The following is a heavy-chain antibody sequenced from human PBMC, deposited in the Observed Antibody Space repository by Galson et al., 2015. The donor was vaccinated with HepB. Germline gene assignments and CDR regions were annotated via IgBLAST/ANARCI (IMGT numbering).Heavy chain of an antibody. V-gene: IGHV3-23*01. J-gene: IGHJ5*02. Sequence: SLRLSCAASGFTFSSYAMSWVRQAPGKGLEWVSAISGSGGSTYYADSVKGRFTISRDNSKNTLYLQMNSLRAEDTAVYYCARLKYGSGSYHWFDPWGQGTLVTVSS. CDR3: ARLKYGSGSYHWFDP. D-gene: IGHD3-10*01. CDR1: GFTFSSYA. CDR2: ISGSGGST.